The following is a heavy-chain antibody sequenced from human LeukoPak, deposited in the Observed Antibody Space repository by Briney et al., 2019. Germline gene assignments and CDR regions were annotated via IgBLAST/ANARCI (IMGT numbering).Heavy chain of an antibody. J-gene: IGHJ4*02. CDR2: IRSKAYGGTT. D-gene: IGHD4-17*01. V-gene: IGHV3-49*03. CDR1: GFTFGDHT. Sequence: PGGSLRLSCTGSGFTFGDHTMIWFRQAPGKGLEWVGFIRSKAYGGTTEDAASVKGRFTISRDDSKSIAYLQMNSLKTEDTAVYYCARVGDYGDYEFWGQGTLVTVSS. CDR3: ARVGDYGDYEF.